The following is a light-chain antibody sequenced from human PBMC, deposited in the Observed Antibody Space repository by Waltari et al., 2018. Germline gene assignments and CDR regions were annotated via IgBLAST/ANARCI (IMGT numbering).Light chain of an antibody. CDR1: QTVYANY. CDR2: VSS. CDR3: QEYGNSPPYN. Sequence: VVSQSPGTLSLSPGERATLSCTTRQTVYANYLAWYQHKPGQPPRLLLYVSSRRAPGIPARFSGGGSGTHFTLTIRRVDPEDFEVYYCQEYGNSPPYNFGPGTRLEI. V-gene: IGKV3-20*01. J-gene: IGKJ2*01.